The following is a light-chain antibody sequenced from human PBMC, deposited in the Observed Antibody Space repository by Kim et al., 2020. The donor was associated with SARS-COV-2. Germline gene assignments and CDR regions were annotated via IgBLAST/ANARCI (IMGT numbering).Light chain of an antibody. CDR3: GADHGSGSNFVV. V-gene: IGLV9-49*01. J-gene: IGLJ2*01. CDR2: VGTGGIVG. Sequence: QLVLTQPPSASASLGASVTLTCTLSSGYSNYKVDWYQQRPGKGPRFVMRVGTGGIVGSKGDGIPDRFSVLGSGLNRYLTIKNIQEEDESDCHCGADHGSGSNFVVFGGGTQLTVL. CDR1: SGYSNYK.